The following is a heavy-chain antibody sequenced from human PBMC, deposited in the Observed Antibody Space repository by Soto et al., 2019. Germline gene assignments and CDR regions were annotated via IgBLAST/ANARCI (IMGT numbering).Heavy chain of an antibody. CDR3: ARDRNYALELDY. V-gene: IGHV3-13*01. J-gene: IGHJ4*02. D-gene: IGHD4-4*01. CDR2: IGTAGDT. CDR1: GFTFSSYD. Sequence: GGSLRLSCAASGFTFSSYDMHWVRQATGKGLEWVSAIGTAGDTYYPGSVKGRFTISRENAKNSLYLQMNSLRAEDTAVYYCARDRNYALELDYWGQGTLVTVSS.